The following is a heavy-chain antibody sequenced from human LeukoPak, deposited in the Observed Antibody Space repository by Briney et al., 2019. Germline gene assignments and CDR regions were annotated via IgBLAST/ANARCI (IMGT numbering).Heavy chain of an antibody. Sequence: GGSLRLSCAASGFLFSSFAMSWVRQPPGKGLEWVSAIHGGGDSTDYADSVKGRFTISRDNSKNTLYLQMNSLRAEDTAVYYCAKPRSGWYVFDYWGQGTLVTVSS. J-gene: IGHJ4*02. V-gene: IGHV3-23*01. CDR2: IHGGGDST. D-gene: IGHD6-19*01. CDR3: AKPRSGWYVFDY. CDR1: GFLFSSFA.